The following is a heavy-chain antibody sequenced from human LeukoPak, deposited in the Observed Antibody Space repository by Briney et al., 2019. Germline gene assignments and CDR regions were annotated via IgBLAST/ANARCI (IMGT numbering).Heavy chain of an antibody. CDR2: ISPNSGGT. D-gene: IGHD2-15*01. J-gene: IGHJ4*02. Sequence: ASVKVSCKASGYXFTGYYIHWVRQAPGQGLEWMGWISPNSGGTNYAQKFQGRVTMTRDTSISTAYMELSRLRSDDTAVYYCVREGYCSGGSCSDFDYWGQGTLVTVSS. V-gene: IGHV1-2*02. CDR3: VREGYCSGGSCSDFDY. CDR1: GYXFTGYY.